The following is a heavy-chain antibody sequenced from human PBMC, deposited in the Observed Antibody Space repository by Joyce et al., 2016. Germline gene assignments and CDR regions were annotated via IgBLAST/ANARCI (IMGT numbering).Heavy chain of an antibody. J-gene: IGHJ4*02. V-gene: IGHV1-46*01. D-gene: IGHD1-26*01. CDR2: INPSGGST. CDR3: ARYSESGSYHPFDY. CDR1: GYTFTNHY. Sequence: QVQLVQSGAEVKKPGASVKVSCKASGYTFTNHYMHWVRQAPGQGLEWIGIINPSGGSTFYAQRFQGRVSMTKDTSTSTVYMELSSLRSEDTAVYYCARYSESGSYHPFDYWGQGTLVTVSS.